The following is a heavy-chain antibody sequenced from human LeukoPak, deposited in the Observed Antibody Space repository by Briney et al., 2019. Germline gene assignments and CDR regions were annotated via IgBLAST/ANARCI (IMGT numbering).Heavy chain of an antibody. CDR2: IYTSGST. CDR3: ARDGYNYVSLDAFDI. V-gene: IGHV4-61*02. D-gene: IGHD5-24*01. J-gene: IGHJ3*02. Sequence: SQTLSLTCTVSGGSISSGSYYWSWIRQPAGQGLEWIGRIYTSGSTNYNPSLKSRVTISVDTSKNQFSLKLSSVTAADTAVYYCARDGYNYVSLDAFDIWGQGTMVTVSS. CDR1: GGSISSGSYY.